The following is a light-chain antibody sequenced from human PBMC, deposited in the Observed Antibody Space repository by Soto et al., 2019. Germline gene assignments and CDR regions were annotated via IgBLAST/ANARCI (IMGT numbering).Light chain of an antibody. V-gene: IGKV3-20*01. CDR3: QHYGTSAL. Sequence: EIVLTQSPGTLSLSPGERATLSCRASQSVSDMYLAWYQQKPGQAPRLLIYASNRATGIPDRFSGSGSGTDFTLTISRLEPEDFAVYYCQHYGTSALFGPETKVEIK. CDR2: AS. CDR1: QSVSDMY. J-gene: IGKJ3*01.